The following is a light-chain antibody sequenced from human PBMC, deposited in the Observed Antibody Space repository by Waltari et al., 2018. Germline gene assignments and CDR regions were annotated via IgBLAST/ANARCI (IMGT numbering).Light chain of an antibody. V-gene: IGKV3-11*01. Sequence: ILLTQSPDTLSLSPGERATLSCWASQTVGNSLAWYQHKPGQPPSLLIEGASNRATGIPARFSGSGSGTEFTLTINSLEPEDSAVYYCQQRSISCTFGQGTRLEI. CDR2: GAS. CDR3: QQRSISCT. J-gene: IGKJ2*02. CDR1: QTVGNS.